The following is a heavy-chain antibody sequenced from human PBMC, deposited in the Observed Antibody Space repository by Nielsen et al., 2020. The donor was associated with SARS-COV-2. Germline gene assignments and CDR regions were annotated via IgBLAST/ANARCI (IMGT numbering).Heavy chain of an antibody. J-gene: IGHJ4*02. CDR1: GFTFSSYW. CDR2: INSDGSST. CDR3: ARARGPFDY. Sequence: GESLKISCAASGFTFSSYWMHWVRQAPGRGLVWVSRINSDGSSTSYADSVKGRFTISRDNAKNTLYLQMNSLRAEDTAVYYCARARGPFDYWGQGTLVTVSS. V-gene: IGHV3-74*01. D-gene: IGHD3-10*01.